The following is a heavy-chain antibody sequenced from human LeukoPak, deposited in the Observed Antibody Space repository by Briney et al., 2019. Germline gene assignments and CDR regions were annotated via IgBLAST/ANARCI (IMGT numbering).Heavy chain of an antibody. D-gene: IGHD3-22*01. CDR1: DGSFSGYY. Sequence: PSETLSLTCGVYDGSFSGYYWSWIRQPPGKGLEWIGEIIDDGSTKYNSSLKSRVTISLDTSRNQFSLKLSSVTAADTAVYFCARGPYSYDSSGAFDIWGQGTMVTVSS. V-gene: IGHV4-34*01. J-gene: IGHJ3*02. CDR3: ARGPYSYDSSGAFDI. CDR2: IIDDGST.